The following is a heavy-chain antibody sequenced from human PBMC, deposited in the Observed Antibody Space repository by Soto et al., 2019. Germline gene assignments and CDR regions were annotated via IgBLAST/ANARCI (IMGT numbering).Heavy chain of an antibody. CDR1: GGSLSGYY. Sequence: LSLTCTVSGGSLSGYYWSWIRLPPGEGLEWIGFIYYSGNTNYNPSLKSRVTLSLDTSKNQFSLKLSSVTAADTAVYYCARRNGSWNYFDPWGQGTLVTVSS. CDR3: ARRNGSWNYFDP. V-gene: IGHV4-59*01. J-gene: IGHJ5*02. CDR2: IYYSGNT. D-gene: IGHD1-7*01.